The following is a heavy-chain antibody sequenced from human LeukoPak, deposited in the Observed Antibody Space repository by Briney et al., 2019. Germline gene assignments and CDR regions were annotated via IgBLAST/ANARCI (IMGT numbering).Heavy chain of an antibody. J-gene: IGHJ4*02. Sequence: GGSLRLSCAASGFTFSSYWMSWVRQAPGKGLEWVANIKQDGGEKYYVDPVKGRFTISRDNAKNSLYLQMNSLRTEDMAFYYCAKGKENYYDNSGFDYWGQGTLVTVSS. D-gene: IGHD3-22*01. CDR2: IKQDGGEK. CDR3: AKGKENYYDNSGFDY. V-gene: IGHV3-7*03. CDR1: GFTFSSYW.